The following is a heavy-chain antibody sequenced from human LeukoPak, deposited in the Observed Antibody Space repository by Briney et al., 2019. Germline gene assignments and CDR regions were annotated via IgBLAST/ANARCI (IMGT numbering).Heavy chain of an antibody. J-gene: IGHJ3*02. CDR3: ARLQYSSSWYDAFDI. V-gene: IGHV5-51*01. CDR2: IYPGDSDT. CDR1: GYSFTSYW. Sequence: GESLQISCKGSGYSFTSYWIGWVRQMPGKGLEWMGIIYPGDSDTRYSPPFQGQVTISADKSISTAYLQWSSLKASDTAVYYCARLQYSSSWYDAFDIWGQGTMVAVSS. D-gene: IGHD6-13*01.